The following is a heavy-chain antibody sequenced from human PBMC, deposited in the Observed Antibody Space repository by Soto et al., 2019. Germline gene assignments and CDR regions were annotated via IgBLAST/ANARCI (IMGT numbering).Heavy chain of an antibody. CDR2: IIPVFGTS. CDR3: ARRGDQVYLNAFDI. D-gene: IGHD1-20*01. J-gene: IGHJ3*02. CDR1: GGTLSTDT. Sequence: SVKVSCKASGGTLSTDTISWVRQAPGQGLEWMGGIIPVFGTSTYAQKFQGRVTITADESRSTAYMELRSLRSEDTAMYYCARRGDQVYLNAFDIWGQGTMVTVSS. V-gene: IGHV1-69*13.